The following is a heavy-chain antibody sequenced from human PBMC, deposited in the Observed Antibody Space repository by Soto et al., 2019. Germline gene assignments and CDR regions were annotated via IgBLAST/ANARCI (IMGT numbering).Heavy chain of an antibody. CDR2: IYHSGST. D-gene: IGHD3-16*01. J-gene: IGHJ4*02. CDR3: ASSGGGEDY. V-gene: IGHV4-4*02. CDR1: GGSISSSHW. Sequence: QVQLQESGPGLVKPSGTLSLSCAVSGGSISSSHWWTWVRQPPGKGLEWIGEIYHSGSTNYNPSLKGRVTISVDTSRNQVSLNLSSVPAADTAVYYCASSGGGEDYWGQGILVTVSS.